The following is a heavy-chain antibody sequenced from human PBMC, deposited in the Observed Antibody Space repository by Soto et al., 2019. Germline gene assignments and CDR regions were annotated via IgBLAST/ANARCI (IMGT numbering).Heavy chain of an antibody. CDR3: ARDLDDYGSGKYYTRMDF. D-gene: IGHD3-10*01. CDR1: GGLFCTYA. J-gene: IGHJ4*02. V-gene: IGHV1-69*01. CDR2: IIPLFGTP. Sequence: QVQLVQSGAEVKKPGSSGKVSCKASGGLFCTYAISWVRQATGQELEWMGGIIPLFGTPNYAQRVQGRVTLTADETTSTAYMELSRLRAEDTAVYYCARDLDDYGSGKYYTRMDFWGQGNLGTVSS.